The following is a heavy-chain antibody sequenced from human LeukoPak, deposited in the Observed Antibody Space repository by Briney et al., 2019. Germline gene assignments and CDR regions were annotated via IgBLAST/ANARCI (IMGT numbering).Heavy chain of an antibody. CDR1: GFTFSAYA. D-gene: IGHD4-17*01. V-gene: IGHV3-23*01. J-gene: IGHJ3*02. Sequence: PGGSLRVSCTASGFTFSAYAMMWVRQAPGKGPEWVSAIRGGGTSEFYADSVKGRFRISRDNSKDTLFLQMNSLRAEDTAVYYCARDPNGDYIGAFDMWGPGTMVTVSS. CDR2: IRGGGTSE. CDR3: ARDPNGDYIGAFDM.